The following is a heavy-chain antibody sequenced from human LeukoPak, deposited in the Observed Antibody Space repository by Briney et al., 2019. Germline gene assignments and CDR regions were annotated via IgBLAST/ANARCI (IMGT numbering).Heavy chain of an antibody. D-gene: IGHD1-26*01. CDR1: EVTFSSYA. CDR3: AKRYSGSYGGGDYVDY. J-gene: IGHJ4*02. Sequence: PGGSLRLSCAVSEVTFSSYAMSWVRQAPGKGLEWVSAISVGGGSTYYADTVKRPFTISRDNSKNTLYLQMNSLRAEDTAVYYCAKRYSGSYGGGDYVDYWGQGTLVTVSS. V-gene: IGHV3-23*01. CDR2: ISVGGGST.